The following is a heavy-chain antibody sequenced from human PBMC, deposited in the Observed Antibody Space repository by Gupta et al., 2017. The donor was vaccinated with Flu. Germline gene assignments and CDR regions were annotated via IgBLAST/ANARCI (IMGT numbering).Heavy chain of an antibody. Sequence: EVQLVESGGGWVKTGGSLRLSCAASGFSFSSAYMNWVRQAPGKGLEWVGRLKSEADGGTADSAPPVKGRFSISRDDSKNMLWLQMNSLRTEDTAVYYSTTDSSGGITFDIWGQGTPVTVS. J-gene: IGHJ3*02. D-gene: IGHD3-10*01. CDR3: TTDSSGGITFDI. CDR2: LKSEADGGTA. CDR1: GFSFSSAY. V-gene: IGHV3-15*01.